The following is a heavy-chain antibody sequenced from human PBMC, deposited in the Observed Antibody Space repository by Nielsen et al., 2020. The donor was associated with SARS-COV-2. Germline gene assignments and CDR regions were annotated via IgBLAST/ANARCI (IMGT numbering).Heavy chain of an antibody. CDR1: GGSVSSGSYY. D-gene: IGHD6-13*01. CDR3: ASSIAAAGVEEYFQH. J-gene: IGHJ1*01. Sequence: SETLSLTCTVSGGSVSSGSYYWSWILQPPGKGLEWIGYIYYSGRTNYNPSLKSRVTISVDTSKNQFSLKLSSVTAADTAVYYCASSIAAAGVEEYFQHWGQGTLVTVSS. CDR2: IYYSGRT. V-gene: IGHV4-61*01.